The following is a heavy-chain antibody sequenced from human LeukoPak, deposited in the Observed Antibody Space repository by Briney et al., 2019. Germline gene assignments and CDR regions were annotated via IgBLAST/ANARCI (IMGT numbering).Heavy chain of an antibody. CDR3: AKDRANWAIDD. D-gene: IGHD3-16*01. J-gene: IGHJ4*02. CDR2: IGGDGIA. CDR1: GFTFTDHP. V-gene: IGHV3-69-1*01. Sequence: GESLRLSCVASGFTFTDHPMNWVRQAPGMGLEWISYIGGDGIAFYADSVKGRFTASKDDARKSMYLQMNSLRVEDTAVYYCAKDRANWAIDDWGQGTQVTVSS.